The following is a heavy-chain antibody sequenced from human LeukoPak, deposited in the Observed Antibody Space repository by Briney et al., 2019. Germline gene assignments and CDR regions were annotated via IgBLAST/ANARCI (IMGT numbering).Heavy chain of an antibody. V-gene: IGHV3-66*01. Sequence: GGSLRLSCAASGFTVSSNYMSWVRQAPGKGLEWVSVIYSGGSTYYADSVKGRFTISRDNSKNTLYLQMNSLRAEDTAVYYCARVADSSGYFDYWGQGTLVTVSS. CDR1: GFTVSSNY. CDR2: IYSGGST. CDR3: ARVADSSGYFDY. D-gene: IGHD3-22*01. J-gene: IGHJ4*02.